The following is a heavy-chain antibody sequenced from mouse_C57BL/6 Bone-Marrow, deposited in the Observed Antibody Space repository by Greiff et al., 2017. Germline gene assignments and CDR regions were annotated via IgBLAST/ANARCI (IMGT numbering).Heavy chain of an antibody. CDR1: GYTFTSYG. CDR3: AREGDYYGSSPFAY. Sequence: VKLVESGAELARPGASVKLSCKASGYTFTSYGISWVKQRTGQGLEWIGEIYPRSGNTYYNEKFKGKATLTADKSSSTAYMVLRSLTSDDSAVYFCAREGDYYGSSPFAYWGQGTLVTVSA. D-gene: IGHD1-1*01. V-gene: IGHV1-81*01. J-gene: IGHJ3*01. CDR2: IYPRSGNT.